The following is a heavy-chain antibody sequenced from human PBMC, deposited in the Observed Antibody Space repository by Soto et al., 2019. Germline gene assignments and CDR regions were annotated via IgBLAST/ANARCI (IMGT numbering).Heavy chain of an antibody. V-gene: IGHV4-31*03. Sequence: SETLSLTCTVSGGSISSGGYYWSWIRQHPGKGLEWIGYIYYSGTTYYNPSLKSRVTISVDTSKNQFSLKLSSVSAADTALYYCARCSLVVVPAPGFDPWGRGALVTVSS. CDR2: IYYSGTT. CDR3: ARCSLVVVPAPGFDP. D-gene: IGHD2-2*01. CDR1: GGSISSGGYY. J-gene: IGHJ5*02.